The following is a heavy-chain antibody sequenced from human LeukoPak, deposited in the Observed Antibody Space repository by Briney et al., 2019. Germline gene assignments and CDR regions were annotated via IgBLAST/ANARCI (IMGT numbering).Heavy chain of an antibody. CDR3: AKDTAGGGWVFYHVGAFDI. CDR1: GFAFGSEA. J-gene: IGHJ3*02. CDR2: ISPGGGTT. D-gene: IGHD3-16*01. Sequence: GGSLRLSCAVSGFAFGSEAMSWVRQSPARGLEWVASISPGGGTTYYADYVKGRFTISRDNSKNTLYLQMNSLRAEDTAVYYCAKDTAGGGWVFYHVGAFDIWGQGTMVTVSS. V-gene: IGHV3-23*01.